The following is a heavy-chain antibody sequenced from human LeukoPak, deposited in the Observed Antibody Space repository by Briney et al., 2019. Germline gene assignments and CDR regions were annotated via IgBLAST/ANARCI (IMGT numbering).Heavy chain of an antibody. CDR1: GGSISSSSYY. V-gene: IGHV4-39*07. CDR3: AHLDSSLDAFDI. D-gene: IGHD2-2*03. Sequence: SETLSLTCTVSGGSISSSSYYWGWVRQPPGKGLEWIGSINYSGSTYYNPSLKSQVTISVDTSKNQFSLKLSSVTAADTAVYYCAHLDSSLDAFDIWGQGTMVTVSS. CDR2: INYSGST. J-gene: IGHJ3*02.